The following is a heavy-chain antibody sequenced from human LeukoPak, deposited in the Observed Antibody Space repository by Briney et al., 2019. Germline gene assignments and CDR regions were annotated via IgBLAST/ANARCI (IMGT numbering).Heavy chain of an antibody. V-gene: IGHV7-4-1*02. D-gene: IGHD3-9*01. CDR1: GYTFTGYF. CDR3: ARVAQLRYFDWLLVKGMDV. Sequence: GASVKVSCKASGYTFTGYFMHWVRQAPGQGLEWMGWINTNTGNPTYAQGFTGRFVFSLDTSVSTAYLQISSLKAEDTAVYYCARVAQLRYFDWLLVKGMDVWGQGTTVTVSS. CDR2: INTNTGNP. J-gene: IGHJ6*02.